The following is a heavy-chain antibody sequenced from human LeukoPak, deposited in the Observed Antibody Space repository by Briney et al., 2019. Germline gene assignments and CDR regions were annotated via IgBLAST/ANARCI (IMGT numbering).Heavy chain of an antibody. CDR1: GFTFSSYA. CDR3: AKVKGFLPLFSWLGY. Sequence: PGGSLRLSCAASGFTFSSYAMSWVRQAPGKGLEWVSAISGSGGSTYYADSVKGRFTISRDNSKNTLYLQMNSLRAEDTAVYYCAKVKGFLPLFSWLGYWGQGTLVTASS. J-gene: IGHJ4*02. CDR2: ISGSGGST. V-gene: IGHV3-23*01. D-gene: IGHD3-3*01.